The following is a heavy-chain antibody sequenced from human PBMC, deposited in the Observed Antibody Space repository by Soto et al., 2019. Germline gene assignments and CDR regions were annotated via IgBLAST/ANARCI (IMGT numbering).Heavy chain of an antibody. V-gene: IGHV1-69*02. CDR1: GGTFSSYT. CDR3: ARAARFWAFDI. D-gene: IGHD3-3*01. Sequence: QVQLVHSGAEVKKPGSSVKVSCKASGGTFSSYTISWVRQAPGQGLEWMGRIIPILGIANYAQKFQGRVTSTADKSTSTAYMELSSLRSEDTAVYYCARAARFWAFDIWGQGTMVTVSS. CDR2: IIPILGIA. J-gene: IGHJ3*02.